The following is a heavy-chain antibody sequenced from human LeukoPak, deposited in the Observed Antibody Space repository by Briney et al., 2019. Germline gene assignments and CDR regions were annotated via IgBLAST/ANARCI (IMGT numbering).Heavy chain of an antibody. CDR3: AKDSETMEFDY. V-gene: IGHV1-8*01. CDR1: GYTFTSYD. D-gene: IGHD2-8*01. CDR2: MNPSSGNT. Sequence: ASVKVSCKASGYTFTSYDINWVRQATGQGLEWLGWMNPSSGNTGYAQKFQGRVTMTRDTSISTAYMELSSLRSEDTAVYYCAKDSETMEFDYWGQGTLVTVSS. J-gene: IGHJ4*02.